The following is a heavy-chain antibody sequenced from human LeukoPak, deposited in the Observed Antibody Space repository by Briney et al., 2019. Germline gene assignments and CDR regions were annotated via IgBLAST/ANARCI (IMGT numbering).Heavy chain of an antibody. Sequence: GGSLRLSCAASGFTFSSYGMHWVRQAPGKGLEWVAFIRYDGSNKYYADSVKGRSTISRDNPKNTLYLQMNSLRAEDTAVYYCAKDYGDYAPIAFDIWGQGTMVTVSS. CDR1: GFTFSSYG. V-gene: IGHV3-30*02. CDR2: IRYDGSNK. CDR3: AKDYGDYAPIAFDI. D-gene: IGHD4-17*01. J-gene: IGHJ3*02.